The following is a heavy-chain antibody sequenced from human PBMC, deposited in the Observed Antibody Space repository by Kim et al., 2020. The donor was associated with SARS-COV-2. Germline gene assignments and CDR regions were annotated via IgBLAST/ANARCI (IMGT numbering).Heavy chain of an antibody. CDR1: GGSISSSSYY. V-gene: IGHV4-39*01. Sequence: SETLSLTCTVSGGSISSSSYYWGWIRQPPGKGLEWIGSIYYSGSTYYNPSLKSRVTISVDTSKNQFSLKLSSVTAADTAVYYCARHSMFGSYLTDYGMDVWGQGTTVTVSS. CDR2: IYYSGST. CDR3: ARHSMFGSYLTDYGMDV. J-gene: IGHJ6*02. D-gene: IGHD3-10*02.